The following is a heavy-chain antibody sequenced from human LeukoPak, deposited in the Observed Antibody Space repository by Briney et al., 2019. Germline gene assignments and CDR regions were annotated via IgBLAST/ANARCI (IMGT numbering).Heavy chain of an antibody. D-gene: IGHD6-19*01. J-gene: IGHJ4*02. CDR3: ARHKPYSSGWYVLDY. V-gene: IGHV3-53*01. CDR2: IYSGGST. Sequence: PGGSLRLSCAASGFTVSSNYMSWVRQAPGKGLEWVSVIYSGGSTYYADSAKGRFTISRDNSKNTLYLQMNSLRAEDTAVYYCARHKPYSSGWYVLDYWGQGTLVTVSS. CDR1: GFTVSSNY.